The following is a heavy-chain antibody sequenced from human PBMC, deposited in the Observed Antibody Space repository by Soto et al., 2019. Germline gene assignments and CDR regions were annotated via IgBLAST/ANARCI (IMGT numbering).Heavy chain of an antibody. CDR3: ARGALTTYFDY. Sequence: PSETLSLTCTVSGGSISSYYWSWIRQPPGKGLEWIAYTYYSGSTNYNPSLKSRVTISVDTSKNQFSLKLSSVTAADTAVYYCARGALTTYFDYWGQGTLVTVSS. CDR2: TYYSGST. CDR1: GGSISSYY. D-gene: IGHD3-16*01. V-gene: IGHV4-59*01. J-gene: IGHJ4*02.